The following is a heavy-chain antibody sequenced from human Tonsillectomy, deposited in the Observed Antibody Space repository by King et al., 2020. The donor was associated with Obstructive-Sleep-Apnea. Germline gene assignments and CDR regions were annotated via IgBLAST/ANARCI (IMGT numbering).Heavy chain of an antibody. Sequence: QLQESGPGLVKPSQTLSVTCTVSGGSISSGDYYWSWIRQHPGKGLEWIGYIYYSGSTNYNPSLKSRVTISVDTSKNQFSLKLSSVTAADTAVYYCARAPMVRGILWWFDHWGQGTLVTVYS. CDR1: GGSISSGDYY. CDR3: ARAPMVRGILWWFDH. V-gene: IGHV4-31*03. CDR2: IYYSGST. D-gene: IGHD3-10*01. J-gene: IGHJ5*02.